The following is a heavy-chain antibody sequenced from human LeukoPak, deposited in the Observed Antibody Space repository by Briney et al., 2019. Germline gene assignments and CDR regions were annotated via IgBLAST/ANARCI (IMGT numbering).Heavy chain of an antibody. CDR2: ISGSGGST. V-gene: IGHV3-23*01. Sequence: GGSLGLSCAASGFTFSSYAMSWVRQAPGKGLEWVSAISGSGGSTYYADSVKGRFTISRDNSKNTLYLQMNSLRAEDTAVYYCGVQTTSGYYYYGMDVWGQGTTVTVSS. CDR1: GFTFSSYA. D-gene: IGHD4/OR15-4a*01. CDR3: GVQTTSGYYYYGMDV. J-gene: IGHJ6*02.